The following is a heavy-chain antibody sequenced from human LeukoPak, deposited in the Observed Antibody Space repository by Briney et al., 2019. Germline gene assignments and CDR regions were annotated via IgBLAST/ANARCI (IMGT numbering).Heavy chain of an antibody. CDR1: GGSFSGYY. J-gene: IGHJ3*02. CDR2: INHSGST. D-gene: IGHD3-10*01. Sequence: SETLSLTCAVYGGSFSGYYWSWIRQPPGKGLEWIGEINHSGSTNYNPSLKSRVTISVDTSKNQFSLKLSSVTAADTAVYYCARDRPSMVRGLDAFDIWGQGTMVTVSS. CDR3: ARDRPSMVRGLDAFDI. V-gene: IGHV4-34*01.